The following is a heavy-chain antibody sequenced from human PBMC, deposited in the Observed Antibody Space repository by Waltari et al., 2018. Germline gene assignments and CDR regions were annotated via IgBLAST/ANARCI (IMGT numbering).Heavy chain of an antibody. CDR3: ARDRTTMAARPGDY. Sequence: QVLLVPSGAEGKQPGASVQVSCTASGSIFTNYYLHWVRQAPGQGPEWMGWVNPDTGNANCAPNFRGRVTMTWDTTITTAFMDLSGLKSADTAVYYCARDRTTMAARPGDYWGQGTLVTVSS. CDR1: GSIFTNYY. J-gene: IGHJ4*02. CDR2: VNPDTGNA. D-gene: IGHD6-6*01. V-gene: IGHV1-2*02.